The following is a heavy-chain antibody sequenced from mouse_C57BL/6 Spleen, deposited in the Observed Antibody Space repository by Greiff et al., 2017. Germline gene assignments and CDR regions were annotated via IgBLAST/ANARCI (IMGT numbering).Heavy chain of an antibody. J-gene: IGHJ2*01. CDR1: GFTFSNYW. V-gene: IGHV6-3*01. CDR3: TEADYGSSDY. D-gene: IGHD1-1*01. Sequence: EVKLVESGGGLVQPGGSMKLSCVASGFTFSNYWMNWVRQSPEKGLEWVAQIRLKSDNYATDYAESVKGRFTISRDDSKSSVYLQMNNLRAEDTGIYYCTEADYGSSDYWGQGTTLTVSS. CDR2: IRLKSDNYAT.